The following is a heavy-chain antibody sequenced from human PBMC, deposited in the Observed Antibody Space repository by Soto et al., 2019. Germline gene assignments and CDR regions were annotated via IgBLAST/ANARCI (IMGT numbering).Heavy chain of an antibody. CDR1: GFAFSSFG. V-gene: IGHV3-21*01. J-gene: IGHJ6*03. CDR3: ARDYGDYSYYYYMDV. D-gene: IGHD4-17*01. Sequence: GGSLRLSCAAPGFAFSSFGMHWVRQAPGKGLEWVAAIRCDSSNIYYADSVKGRFTISRDNAKNSLYLQMNSLRAEDTAVYYCARDYGDYSYYYYMDVWGKGTTVTVSS. CDR2: IRCDSSNI.